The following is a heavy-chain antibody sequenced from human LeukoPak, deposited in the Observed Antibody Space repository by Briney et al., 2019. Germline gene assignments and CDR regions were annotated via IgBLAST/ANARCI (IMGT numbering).Heavy chain of an antibody. Sequence: SETLSLTCTVSGGSISSYYWSWIRQPAGKGLEWSGRIYTSGSTNYNPSLKSRVTMSVDTSKNQFSLKLSSVTAADTAVYYCARGVALVPDYYYYGMDVWGQGTTVTVSS. CDR1: GGSISSYY. V-gene: IGHV4-4*07. D-gene: IGHD6-13*01. J-gene: IGHJ6*02. CDR2: IYTSGST. CDR3: ARGVALVPDYYYYGMDV.